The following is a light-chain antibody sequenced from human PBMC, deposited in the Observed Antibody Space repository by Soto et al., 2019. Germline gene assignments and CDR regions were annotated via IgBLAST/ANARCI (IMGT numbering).Light chain of an antibody. J-gene: IGLJ1*01. CDR3: ISYTVSSTSYV. Sequence: QSVLAQPASVSGSPGQSITISCSGTRSDIGSYNYVAWYQQFPGKTPKILIYGVSNRPSGVSSRFSGSKSGNTASLTISGLQAEDEADYYCISYTVSSTSYVFGSGIKVTVL. CDR2: GVS. V-gene: IGLV2-14*01. CDR1: RSDIGSYNY.